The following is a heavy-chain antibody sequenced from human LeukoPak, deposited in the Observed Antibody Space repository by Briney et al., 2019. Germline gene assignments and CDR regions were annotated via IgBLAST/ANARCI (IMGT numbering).Heavy chain of an antibody. CDR3: AKDYDYGDYVYAFDI. J-gene: IGHJ3*02. D-gene: IGHD4-17*01. V-gene: IGHV3-30*18. CDR2: ISYDGSNK. Sequence: PGGSLRLSCAASGFTFSSYGMHWVRQAPGKGLEWVAVISYDGSNKHYADSVKGRFTISRDNSKNTLYLQMNSLRAEDTAVYYCAKDYDYGDYVYAFDIWGQGTMVTVSS. CDR1: GFTFSSYG.